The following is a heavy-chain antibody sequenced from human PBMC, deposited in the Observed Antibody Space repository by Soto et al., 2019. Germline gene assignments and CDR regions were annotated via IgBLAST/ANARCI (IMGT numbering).Heavy chain of an antibody. CDR1: GYIFTSYW. Sequence: GESLKISCKGSGYIFTSYWIGWVRQMPGKGLEWMGIIYPGDSDTRYSPSFQGQVTISADKSISTAYLQWRSLKAQDTEMYYCEMIGRKAMANYYGMDVWGQQHTVTVS. CDR2: IYPGDSDT. CDR3: EMIGRKAMANYYGMDV. J-gene: IGHJ6*02. D-gene: IGHD5-18*01. V-gene: IGHV5-51*01.